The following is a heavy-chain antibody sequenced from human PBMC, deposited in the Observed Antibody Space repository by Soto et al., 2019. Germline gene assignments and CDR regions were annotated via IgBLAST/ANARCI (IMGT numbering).Heavy chain of an antibody. D-gene: IGHD3-22*01. J-gene: IGHJ4*02. CDR1: GYTFTSYG. CDR2: ISAYNGNT. CDR3: ARDLAYYYDSSGYYKGFDY. V-gene: IGHV1-18*01. Sequence: ASVKVSCKASGYTFTSYGISWVRQAPGQGLEWMGWISAYNGNTNYAQKLQGRVTMTTDTSTSTAYTELRSLRSDDTAVYYCARDLAYYYDSSGYYKGFDYWGQGTLVTVSS.